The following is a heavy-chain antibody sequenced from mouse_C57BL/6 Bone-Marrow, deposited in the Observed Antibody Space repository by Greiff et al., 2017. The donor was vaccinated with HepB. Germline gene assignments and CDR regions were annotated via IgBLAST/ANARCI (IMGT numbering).Heavy chain of an antibody. J-gene: IGHJ2*01. V-gene: IGHV14-4*01. D-gene: IGHD1-1*01. CDR1: GFNIKDDY. CDR2: IDPENGDT. Sequence: VQLQQSGAELVRPGASVKLSCTASGFNIKDDYMHWVKQRPEQGLEWIGWIDPENGDTEYASKFQGKATITADTSSNTAYLQLSSLTSEDTAVYYCTITTVVADFDYWGQGTTLTVSS. CDR3: TITTVVADFDY.